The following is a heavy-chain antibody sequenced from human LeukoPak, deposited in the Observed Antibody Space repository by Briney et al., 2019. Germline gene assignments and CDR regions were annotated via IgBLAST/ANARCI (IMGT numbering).Heavy chain of an antibody. J-gene: IGHJ4*02. CDR2: IYYSGST. D-gene: IGHD6-13*01. Sequence: PSQTLSLTCTVSGGSISSGGYYWSWIRQPPGKGLEWIGYIYYSGSTNYNPSLKSRVTISVDTSKNQFSLKLSSVTAADTAVYYCARAVVAAAGFDYWGQGTLVTVSS. CDR1: GGSISSGGYY. V-gene: IGHV4-61*08. CDR3: ARAVVAAAGFDY.